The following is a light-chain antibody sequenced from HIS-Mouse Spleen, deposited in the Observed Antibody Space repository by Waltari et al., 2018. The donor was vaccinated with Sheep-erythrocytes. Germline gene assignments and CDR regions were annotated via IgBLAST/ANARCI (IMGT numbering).Light chain of an antibody. V-gene: IGKV1-39*01. CDR3: QQYYSFPFP. Sequence: DIQMNQSPSSLSASVGDRVTITCRASQSISSYLNWYQQKPGKAPELLIYAASTLQSGVPSRFSGSRSGTDFTLTISCLQSEDFATYYCQQYYSFPFPFGPGTKVDIK. J-gene: IGKJ3*01. CDR1: QSISSY. CDR2: AAS.